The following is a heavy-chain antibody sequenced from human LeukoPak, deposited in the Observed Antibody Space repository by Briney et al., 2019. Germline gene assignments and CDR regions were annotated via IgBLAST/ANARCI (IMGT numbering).Heavy chain of an antibody. CDR1: GFSFRDYG. Sequence: GGSLRLSCAASGFSFRDYGMHWVRRTPGKGLEWVAFIRSDGSDKYYADSVKGRFTIPRDNAKNSLYLQMNSLRAEDTAVYYCASFPIVRGVIIAPDYWGQGTLVTVSS. D-gene: IGHD3-10*01. J-gene: IGHJ4*02. V-gene: IGHV3-30*02. CDR3: ASFPIVRGVIIAPDY. CDR2: IRSDGSDK.